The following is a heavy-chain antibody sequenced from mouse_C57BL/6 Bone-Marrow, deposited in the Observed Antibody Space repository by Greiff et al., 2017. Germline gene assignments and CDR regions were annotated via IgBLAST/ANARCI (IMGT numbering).Heavy chain of an antibody. CDR3: TSDGLDY. V-gene: IGHV14-4*01. D-gene: IGHD2-3*01. CDR2: IVPENGDT. CDR1: GFNIKDDY. J-gene: IGHJ2*01. Sequence: VQLQQSGAELVRPGASVKLSCTASGFNIKDDYMHWVKQRPEQGLEWIGWIVPENGDTEYASKFQGKATITADTSSNTAYLQLSSLTSEDTAVYYCTSDGLDYWGQGTTLTVSS.